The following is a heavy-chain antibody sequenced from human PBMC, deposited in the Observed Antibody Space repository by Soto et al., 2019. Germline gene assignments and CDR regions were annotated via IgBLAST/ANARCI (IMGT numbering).Heavy chain of an antibody. V-gene: IGHV3-33*01. Sequence: QVQLVESGGGVVQPGRSLRLSCEASGFTFSSYGMHWVRQAPGKGLEWVAVIWYDGSNKYYADSVKGRFTISRDNSKNTLYLQMNSLRAEDTAVYYCARAGYYDSSSHFDYWGQGTLVTVSS. J-gene: IGHJ4*02. CDR3: ARAGYYDSSSHFDY. CDR2: IWYDGSNK. D-gene: IGHD3-22*01. CDR1: GFTFSSYG.